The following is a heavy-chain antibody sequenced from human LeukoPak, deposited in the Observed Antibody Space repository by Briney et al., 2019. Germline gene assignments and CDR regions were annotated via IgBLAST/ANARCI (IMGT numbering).Heavy chain of an antibody. D-gene: IGHD3-16*01. J-gene: IGHJ4*02. CDR3: AKVDGGISKGGGSVDY. V-gene: IGHV3-23*01. CDR2: ISGSGGST. CDR1: GFTFSSYA. Sequence: PGGSLRLSCAASGFTFSSYAMSWVRQAPGKGLEWVSAISGSGGSTYYADSVKGRFTISRDNSKNTLYLQMNSLRAEDTAVYYCAKVDGGISKGGGSVDYWGQGTLVTVSS.